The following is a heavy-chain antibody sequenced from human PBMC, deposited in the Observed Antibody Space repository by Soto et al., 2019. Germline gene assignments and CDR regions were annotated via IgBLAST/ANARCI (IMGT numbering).Heavy chain of an antibody. CDR1: GGSFSGYY. CDR2: INHSGST. Sequence: SETLSLTCAVYGGSFSGYYWSWIRQPPGKGLEWIGEINHSGSTNYNPSLKSRVTISVDTSKNQFSLKLSSVTAADTAVYYCAVDLRLSWYINMGYWGQGTLVTVSS. J-gene: IGHJ4*02. D-gene: IGHD6-13*01. V-gene: IGHV4-34*01. CDR3: AVDLRLSWYINMGY.